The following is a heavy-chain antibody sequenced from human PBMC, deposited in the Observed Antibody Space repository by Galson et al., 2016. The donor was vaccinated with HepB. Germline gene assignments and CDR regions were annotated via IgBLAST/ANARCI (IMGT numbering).Heavy chain of an antibody. CDR3: LMGSGWLGTS. V-gene: IGHV3-43*02. Sequence: SLRLSCAASGFSFHDYYMLWVRQAPGKGLEWVSLISGDGTRTYYVDSVKGRFTISRDTSKNSLYLQMTTLKTEDTAFYYCLMGSGWLGTSWGQGTLVTVSS. D-gene: IGHD6-19*01. CDR1: GFSFHDYY. CDR2: ISGDGTRT. J-gene: IGHJ5*02.